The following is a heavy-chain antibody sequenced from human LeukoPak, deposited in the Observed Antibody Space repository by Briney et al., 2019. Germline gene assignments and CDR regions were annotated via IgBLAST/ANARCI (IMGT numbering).Heavy chain of an antibody. V-gene: IGHV3-30*02. CDR2: IRYDGSNK. Sequence: PGGSLRLSCAVSRSTFSSHGMHWVRQAPGKGLEWVAFIRYDGSNKYYADSVKGRFTISRDNSKNTLYLQMNSLRAEDTAVYYCVTAMPSQDYWGQGTLVTVSS. CDR3: VTAMPSQDY. D-gene: IGHD5-18*01. J-gene: IGHJ4*02. CDR1: RSTFSSHG.